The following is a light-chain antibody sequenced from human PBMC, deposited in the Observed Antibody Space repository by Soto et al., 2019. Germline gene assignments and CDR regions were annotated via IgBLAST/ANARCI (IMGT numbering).Light chain of an antibody. CDR2: DVY. J-gene: IGLJ1*01. CDR3: SSYTTSSSYV. V-gene: IGLV2-14*01. Sequence: QSALTQPPSASGSPGQSVTISCTGTKNDIGVYDFVSWYQQHPGKAPKLLIFDVYSRPSGISNRFSGSKSGNTASLTISGLQAEDEADYYCSSYTTSSSYVFGAGTKLTVL. CDR1: KNDIGVYDF.